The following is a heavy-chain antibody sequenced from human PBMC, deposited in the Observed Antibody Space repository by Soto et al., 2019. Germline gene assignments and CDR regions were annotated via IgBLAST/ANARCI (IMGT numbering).Heavy chain of an antibody. CDR3: ARYRREAVAGYTLDN. D-gene: IGHD6-13*01. CDR1: GGSISSNY. V-gene: IGHV4-59*01. J-gene: IGHJ4*02. CDR2: VYNSGST. Sequence: SETLSLTCTVSGGSISSNYWTWIRQPPGKGLEWTGYVYNSGSTNYNPSLKSRVTISEDTSKSQFSLKVNSMTAADTAVYYCARYRREAVAGYTLDNWGQGILVTVSS.